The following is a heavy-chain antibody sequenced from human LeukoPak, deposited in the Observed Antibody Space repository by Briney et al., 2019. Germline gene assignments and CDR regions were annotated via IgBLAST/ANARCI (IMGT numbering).Heavy chain of an antibody. D-gene: IGHD3-22*01. CDR1: VFTFSNAW. CDR3: TTGSYYDSSGYYIDY. J-gene: IGHJ4*02. CDR2: IKSKTDGGTT. V-gene: IGHV3-15*01. Sequence: GGSLRLSCAASVFTFSNAWMSWVRQAPGKGLEWVGRIKSKTDGGTTDYAAPVKGRFTISRDDSKNTLYLQMNSLKTEDTAVYYCTTGSYYDSSGYYIDYWGQGTLVTVSS.